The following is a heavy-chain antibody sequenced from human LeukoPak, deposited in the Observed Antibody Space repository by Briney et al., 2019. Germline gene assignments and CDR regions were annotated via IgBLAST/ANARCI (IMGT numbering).Heavy chain of an antibody. Sequence: SETLSLTCTVSGGSISSYYWSWIRQPPGKGLEWIGYIYYSGSTNYNPSLKSRVTISVDTSKNQFSLKLSSVTAADTAVYYCAREGRSYPYNWFDPWGQGTLVTVSS. D-gene: IGHD1-26*01. J-gene: IGHJ5*02. CDR1: GGSISSYY. V-gene: IGHV4-59*12. CDR2: IYYSGST. CDR3: AREGRSYPYNWFDP.